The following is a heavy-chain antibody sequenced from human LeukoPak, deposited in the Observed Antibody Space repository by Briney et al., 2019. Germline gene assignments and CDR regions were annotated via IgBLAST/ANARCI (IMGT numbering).Heavy chain of an antibody. D-gene: IGHD5-24*01. V-gene: IGHV4-34*01. J-gene: IGHJ5*02. Sequence: SETLSLTCAVYGGSFSGYYWSWIRQPPGKGLEWIGEINDSGSTNYNPSLTSRVTISVDTSKNQFSLKLSSVTAADTAVYYCARGRGRWLQLRDWFDPWGQGTLVTVSS. CDR1: GGSFSGYY. CDR2: INDSGST. CDR3: ARGRGRWLQLRDWFDP.